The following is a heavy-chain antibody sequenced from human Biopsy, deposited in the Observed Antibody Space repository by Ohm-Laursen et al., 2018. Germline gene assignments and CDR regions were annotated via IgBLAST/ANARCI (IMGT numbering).Heavy chain of an antibody. CDR3: ARGPNEYGGLYFPH. J-gene: IGHJ1*01. D-gene: IGHD4-23*01. CDR1: GGSISNNNYY. CDR2: ISHTGYT. V-gene: IGHV4-39*02. Sequence: SETLSLTCTVSGGSISNNNYYWGWIRQPPGKGLEWIGHISHTGYTSYKSSLKSRVTISLDTSRKHFSLRLTSLAAADTAVYYCARGPNEYGGLYFPHWGQGTLVTVSS.